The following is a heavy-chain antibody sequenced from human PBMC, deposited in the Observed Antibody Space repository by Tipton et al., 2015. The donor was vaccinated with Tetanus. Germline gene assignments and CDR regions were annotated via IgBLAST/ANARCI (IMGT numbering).Heavy chain of an antibody. D-gene: IGHD1-7*01. J-gene: IGHJ6*03. V-gene: IGHV3-30*18. CDR2: ISYDGINK. CDR3: AKDPWITGTSGHYYYYMDV. Sequence: SLRLSCAASGFTFNTYWMSWARQAPGKGLEWVAVISYDGINKYYADSVKGRFTISRDNSKNTLYLQVNSLRAEDTAVYYCAKDPWITGTSGHYYYYMDVWGKGTTVTVSS. CDR1: GFTFNTYW.